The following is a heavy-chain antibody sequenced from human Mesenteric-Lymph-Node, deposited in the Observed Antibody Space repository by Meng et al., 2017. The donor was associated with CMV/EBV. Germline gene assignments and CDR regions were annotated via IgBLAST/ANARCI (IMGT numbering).Heavy chain of an antibody. J-gene: IGHJ4*02. CDR1: GYSFTSYN. V-gene: IGHV5-51*01. CDR2: IYPGDSDT. Sequence: GESLKISCKGSGYSFTSYNIGWVRQMPGKGLELMGIIYPGDSDTTYSPSFQGQVTISADKSISTAYLQWSSLKASDTAMYYCARPGTIAAAGTAFDYWGQGTLVTVSS. CDR3: ARPGTIAAAGTAFDY. D-gene: IGHD6-13*01.